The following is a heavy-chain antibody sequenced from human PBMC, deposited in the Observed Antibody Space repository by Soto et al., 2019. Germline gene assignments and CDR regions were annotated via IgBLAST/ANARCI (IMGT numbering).Heavy chain of an antibody. V-gene: IGHV1-69*13. J-gene: IGHJ1*01. Sequence: SVKVSCKASGGTFSSYAISWVRQAPGQGIEWMGGYIPSIGAASYAQKCQGRITITADEATSTAYMELSSLSAEDTAVYYCARGRAAVYYQHWGQGTLVTVSS. D-gene: IGHD3-10*01. CDR3: ARGRAAVYYQH. CDR2: YIPSIGAA. CDR1: GGTFSSYA.